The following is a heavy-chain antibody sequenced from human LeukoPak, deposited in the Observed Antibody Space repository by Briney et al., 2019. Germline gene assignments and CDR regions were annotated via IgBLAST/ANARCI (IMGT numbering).Heavy chain of an antibody. CDR2: IILIFGTA. CDR1: GGTFSSYA. D-gene: IGHD3-3*01. CDR3: ARVERYYDFWSGYYTRWFDP. V-gene: IGHV1-69*13. J-gene: IGHJ5*02. Sequence: SVKVSCKASGGTFSSYAISWVRQAPGQGLEWMGGIILIFGTANYAQKFQGRVTITADESTSTAYMELSSLRSEDTAVYYCARVERYYDFWSGYYTRWFDPWGQGTLVTVSS.